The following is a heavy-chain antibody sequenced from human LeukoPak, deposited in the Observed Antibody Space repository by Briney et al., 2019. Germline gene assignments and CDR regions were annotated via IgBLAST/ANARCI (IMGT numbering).Heavy chain of an antibody. Sequence: GGSPRLSCVAPGFTFTSSSMYSGRPDLDRGLECGAFIWYNGSNKYYTDSLKGRDTISRDTSKNTLYLKMNRLRDAGTAVYYCAIHSSSLHWNYFDYWGQGTLVTVSS. CDR1: GFTFTSSS. V-gene: IGHV3-30*02. D-gene: IGHD6-13*01. CDR3: AIHSSSLHWNYFDY. CDR2: IWYNGSNK. J-gene: IGHJ4*02.